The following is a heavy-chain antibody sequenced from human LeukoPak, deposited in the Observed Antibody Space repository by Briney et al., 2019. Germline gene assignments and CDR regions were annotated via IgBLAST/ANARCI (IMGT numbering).Heavy chain of an antibody. V-gene: IGHV4-59*08. CDR2: IYYSGST. J-gene: IGHJ5*02. Sequence: PSETLSLTCTVSGGSISSYCWSWIRQPPGKGLEWIGYIYYSGSTNYNPSLKSRVTISVDTSKNQFSLKLSSVTAADTAVYYCARLSIAVAGTLWFDPWGQGALVTVSS. CDR3: ARLSIAVAGTLWFDP. D-gene: IGHD6-19*01. CDR1: GGSISSYC.